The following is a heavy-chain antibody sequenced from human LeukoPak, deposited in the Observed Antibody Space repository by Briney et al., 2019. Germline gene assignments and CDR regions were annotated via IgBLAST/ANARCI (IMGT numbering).Heavy chain of an antibody. CDR1: GGSISSSSYY. D-gene: IGHD4-17*01. V-gene: IGHV4-39*01. Sequence: SETLSLTCTVSGGSISSSSYYWGWIRQPPGKGLECIGGIYYSGSTYYNPSLKSRVTISVDTSKNQFSLKLSSVTAADTAVYYCAATVKYDYGDYFAAFDIWGQGTMVTVSS. J-gene: IGHJ3*02. CDR3: AATVKYDYGDYFAAFDI. CDR2: IYYSGST.